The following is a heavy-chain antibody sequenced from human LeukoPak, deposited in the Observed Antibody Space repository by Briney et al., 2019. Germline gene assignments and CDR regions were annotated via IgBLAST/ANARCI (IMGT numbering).Heavy chain of an antibody. J-gene: IGHJ4*02. CDR3: ARERVENQQLVGGNY. CDR2: IYSGGST. D-gene: IGHD6-6*01. V-gene: IGHV3-66*01. CDR1: GYPFSSFA. Sequence: GGSLRLSCAASGYPFSSFAMSWVRQTPGKGLEWVSAIYSGGSTYYADSVKGRFTISRDNSKNTLYLQMNSLRAEDTAVYYCARERVENQQLVGGNYWGQGTLVTVSS.